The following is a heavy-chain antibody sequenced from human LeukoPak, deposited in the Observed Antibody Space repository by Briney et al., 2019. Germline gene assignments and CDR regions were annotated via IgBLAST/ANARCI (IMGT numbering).Heavy chain of an antibody. D-gene: IGHD2-2*01. CDR3: TTCLNGAGQPVAIYYYGMDV. Sequence: ASVKVSCKVSGYTLTEMSIHWVRQAPGGALEWMGGFDPEDGETVYAPKFQGRVTMTEDTSADTAYMELSSLRSEDTAVYYCTTCLNGAGQPVAIYYYGMDVWAKGPRSPSP. CDR1: GYTLTEMS. J-gene: IGHJ6*02. V-gene: IGHV1-24*01. CDR2: FDPEDGET.